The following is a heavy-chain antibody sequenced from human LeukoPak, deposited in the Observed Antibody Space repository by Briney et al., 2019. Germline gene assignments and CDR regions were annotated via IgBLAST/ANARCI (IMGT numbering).Heavy chain of an antibody. CDR3: ARERDDYYFDY. J-gene: IGHJ4*02. D-gene: IGHD3-3*01. CDR1: GFTFGSSP. Sequence: HPGGSLRLSCEASGFTFGSSPMSWVRQAPGKGLEWVSYISRSGTIISYADSVRGRLTISRDNAKNSLYLQMNSLRAEDTAVYYCARERDDYYFDYWGQGTLVTVSS. V-gene: IGHV3-48*04. CDR2: ISRSGTII.